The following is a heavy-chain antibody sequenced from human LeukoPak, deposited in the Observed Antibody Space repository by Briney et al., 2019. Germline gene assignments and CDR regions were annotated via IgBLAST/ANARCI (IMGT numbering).Heavy chain of an antibody. J-gene: IGHJ4*02. CDR1: GFTFDDYG. Sequence: GGSLRLSCAASGFTFDDYGMSWVRQAPGKGLEWVSGINWNGGSTGNADSVKGRFTISRDNAKNSLYLQMNSLRAEDTAVYYCGRVSSSGYYYFDYWGQGTLVTVSS. D-gene: IGHD3-22*01. CDR3: GRVSSSGYYYFDY. CDR2: INWNGGST. V-gene: IGHV3-20*04.